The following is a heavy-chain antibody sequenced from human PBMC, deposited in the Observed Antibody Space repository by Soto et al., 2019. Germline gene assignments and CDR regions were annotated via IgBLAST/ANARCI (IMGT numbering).Heavy chain of an antibody. CDR3: TRGNYGAFHH. D-gene: IGHD4-17*01. CDR1: GFTFSNAW. CDR2: IKSKTDGGTT. J-gene: IGHJ4*03. V-gene: IGHV3-15*07. Sequence: GGSLRLSCAASGFTFSNAWMNWVRKAPGKGLEWVGRIKSKTDGGTTDYAAPVKGRFTISRDDSESRLYLQMNNLKTDDTAVYYCTRGNYGAFHHWGQGTLVTVSS.